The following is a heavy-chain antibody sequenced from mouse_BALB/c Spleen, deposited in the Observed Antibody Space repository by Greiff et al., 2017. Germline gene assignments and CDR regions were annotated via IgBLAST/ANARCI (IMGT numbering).Heavy chain of an antibody. Sequence: QVQLQQSGPELVRPGVSVKISCKGSSYTFTDYAMHWVKQSHAKSLEWIGVISTYYGNTNYNQKFKGKATMTVDKSSSTAYMELARLTSEDSAVYYCARSVPRKAMDYWGQGTSVTVSS. CDR3: ARSVPRKAMDY. CDR2: ISTYYGNT. J-gene: IGHJ4*01. V-gene: IGHV1-67*01. CDR1: SYTFTDYA.